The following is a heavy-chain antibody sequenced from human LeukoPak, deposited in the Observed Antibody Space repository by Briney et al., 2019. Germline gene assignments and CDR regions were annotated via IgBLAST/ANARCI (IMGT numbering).Heavy chain of an antibody. CDR3: VKDKWIDH. CDR1: GFTFSSYT. J-gene: IGHJ4*02. Sequence: GGSLRLSCSVSGFTFSSYTMHWVRQAPGKGLEYVSSININGGRTYYADSVKGRFTISRDNSKNTLYLQMSSLITEDTAVYYCVKDKWIDHWGQGTLVTASS. D-gene: IGHD2-8*01. V-gene: IGHV3-64D*09. CDR2: ININGGRT.